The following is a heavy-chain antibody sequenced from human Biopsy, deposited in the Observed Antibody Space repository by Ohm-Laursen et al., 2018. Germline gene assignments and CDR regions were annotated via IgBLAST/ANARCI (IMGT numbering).Heavy chain of an antibody. Sequence: TQTLTLTCSFSGFSLSARGMCVSWIRQAPGKALEWLARVDWDDYKDYSASLQTKLSISKDTSNDQEVLTVNNVDPADTATYYCARTPILIVSAGLVYRHRRHLQGMDVWGQGIAVTVS. CDR2: VDWDDYK. D-gene: IGHD6-13*01. CDR3: ARTPILIVSAGLVYRHRRHLQGMDV. CDR1: GFSLSARGMC. V-gene: IGHV2-70*11. J-gene: IGHJ6*02.